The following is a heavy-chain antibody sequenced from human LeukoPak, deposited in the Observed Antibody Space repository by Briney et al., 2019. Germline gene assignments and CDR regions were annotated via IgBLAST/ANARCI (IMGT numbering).Heavy chain of an antibody. V-gene: IGHV3-66*01. D-gene: IGHD1-26*01. CDR2: IYSDAST. CDR3: TREAGATDY. J-gene: IGHJ4*02. CDR1: GFTVSSSY. Sequence: GGSLRLSCAVYGFTVSSSYMSWVRQAPGKGLEWVSIIYSDASTYYADSVKGRFSISRDNSKNILYLQMNSLRAEDTALYYCTREAGATDYWGQGTLVTVSS.